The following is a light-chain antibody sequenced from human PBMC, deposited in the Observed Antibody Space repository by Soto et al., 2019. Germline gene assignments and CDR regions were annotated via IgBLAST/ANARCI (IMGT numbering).Light chain of an antibody. V-gene: IGKV1-39*01. CDR3: QQSYNFPRP. J-gene: IGKJ1*01. CDR2: SAY. Sequence: DIQMTQSPSSLSASVGDRFTITCRASQNIDTYLNWYLQKPGQAPKLLIYSAYSLQSGVSPRFSGDGSGTDFTLTISSLQPEDFATYYCQQSYNFPRPFGQGTTVEF. CDR1: QNIDTY.